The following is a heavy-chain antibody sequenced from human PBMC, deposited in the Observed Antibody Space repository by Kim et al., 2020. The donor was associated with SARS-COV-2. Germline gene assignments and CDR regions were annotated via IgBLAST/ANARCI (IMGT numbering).Heavy chain of an antibody. V-gene: IGHV4-59*01. J-gene: IGHJ5*02. CDR3: ARRMGSWFGELFRFDP. D-gene: IGHD3-10*01. CDR2: IYYSGST. CDR1: GGSISSYY. Sequence: SETLSLTCTVSGGSISSYYWSWIRQPPGKGLEWIGYIYYSGSTNYNPSLKSRVTISVDTSKNQFSLKLSSVTAADTAVYYCARRMGSWFGELFRFDPWGQGTLVTGSS.